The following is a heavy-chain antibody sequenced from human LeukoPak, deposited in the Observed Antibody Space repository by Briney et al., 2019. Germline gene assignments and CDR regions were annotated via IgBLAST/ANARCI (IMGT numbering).Heavy chain of an antibody. CDR3: ARGGSYNDY. D-gene: IGHD1-26*01. Sequence: SETLSLTCAVSGGSISSGNWWTWVRQPPGKGLEWIGEIYHSGSTKYNPSLKSRVTISVDKSRNQFSLKLNSVTAADTAVYYCARGGSYNDYWGQGTLVTVSS. CDR1: GGSISSGNW. CDR2: IYHSGST. J-gene: IGHJ4*02. V-gene: IGHV4-4*02.